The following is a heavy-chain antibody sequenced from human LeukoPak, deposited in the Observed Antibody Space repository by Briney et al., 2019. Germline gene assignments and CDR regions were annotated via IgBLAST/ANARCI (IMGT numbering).Heavy chain of an antibody. Sequence: PSETLSLTCTVSGGSISSYYWSWIRQPPGKGLEWIGYIYYDGGTNYNPSLRSRVTISVDTSKNHFSLRLSSVTAADTAMYYCARAGGVDTAMDANFDYWGQGTLVTVSS. CDR3: ARAGGVDTAMDANFDY. V-gene: IGHV4-59*01. J-gene: IGHJ4*02. CDR2: IYYDGGT. CDR1: GGSISSYY. D-gene: IGHD5-18*01.